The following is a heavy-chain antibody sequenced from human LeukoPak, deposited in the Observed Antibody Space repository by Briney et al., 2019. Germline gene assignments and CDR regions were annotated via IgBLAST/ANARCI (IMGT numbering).Heavy chain of an antibody. CDR2: INHSGST. J-gene: IGHJ5*02. D-gene: IGHD6-13*01. V-gene: IGHV4-34*01. CDR3: ARHVYSSSWPYNWFDP. CDR1: GGSFSGYY. Sequence: SETLSLTCAVYGGSFSGYYWSWIRQPPGKGLEWIGEINHSGSTNYNPSLKSRVTISVDTSKNQFSLRLSSVTAADTAVYYCARHVYSSSWPYNWFDPWGQGTLVTVSS.